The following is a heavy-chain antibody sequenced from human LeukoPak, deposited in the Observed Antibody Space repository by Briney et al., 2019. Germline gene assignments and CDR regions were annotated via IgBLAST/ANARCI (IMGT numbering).Heavy chain of an antibody. D-gene: IGHD3-22*01. CDR3: ARDLGQYYDTSDNWFDP. V-gene: IGHV1-69*06. CDR2: IIPIFGTA. CDR1: GGTFSSYA. Sequence: SVKVSCKASGGTFSSYAISWLRQAPGQGLEWMGGIIPIFGTANYAQKFQGRVTITADKSTSTAYMELSSLRSEDTAVYYCARDLGQYYDTSDNWFDPWGQGTLVTVSS. J-gene: IGHJ5*02.